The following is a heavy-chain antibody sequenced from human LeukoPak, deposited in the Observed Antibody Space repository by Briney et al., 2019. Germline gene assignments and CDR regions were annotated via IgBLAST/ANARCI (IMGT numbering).Heavy chain of an antibody. Sequence: PSETLSLTCTVSGGSISSSSYYWGWIRQPPGKGLEWIGEINHSGSTNYNPSLKSRVTISVDTSKNQFSLKLSSVTAADTAVYYCARGRRYYFNYRGQGTLVTVSS. CDR1: GGSISSSSYY. CDR2: INHSGST. CDR3: ARGRRYYFNY. V-gene: IGHV4-39*07. J-gene: IGHJ4*02.